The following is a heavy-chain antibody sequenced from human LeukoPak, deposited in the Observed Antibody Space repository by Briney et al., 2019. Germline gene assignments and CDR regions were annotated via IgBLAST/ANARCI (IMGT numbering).Heavy chain of an antibody. Sequence: PGGSLRLSCAASGFTFSSYSMNWVRQAPGKGLEWVSSISSSSSYIYYADSVKGRFTISRDNAKNSLYLQMNSLRAEDTAVYYCAREVDYGDYDDYWGQGTLVTVSS. V-gene: IGHV3-21*01. CDR1: GFTFSSYS. CDR2: ISSSSSYI. D-gene: IGHD4-17*01. CDR3: AREVDYGDYDDY. J-gene: IGHJ4*02.